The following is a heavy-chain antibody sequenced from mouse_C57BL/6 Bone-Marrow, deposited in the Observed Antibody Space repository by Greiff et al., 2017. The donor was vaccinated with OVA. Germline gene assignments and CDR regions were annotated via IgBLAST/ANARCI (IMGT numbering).Heavy chain of an antibody. Sequence: QVQLQQPGAELVKPGASVKLSCKASGYTFTSYWMQWVKQRPGQGLEWIGEIDPSDSYTNYNQKFKGKATLTVDTSSSTAYMQLSSLTSEDSAVYYCARSLSGSTYYFDYWGQGTTLTVSS. D-gene: IGHD1-1*01. CDR2: IDPSDSYT. CDR1: GYTFTSYW. J-gene: IGHJ2*01. V-gene: IGHV1-50*01. CDR3: ARSLSGSTYYFDY.